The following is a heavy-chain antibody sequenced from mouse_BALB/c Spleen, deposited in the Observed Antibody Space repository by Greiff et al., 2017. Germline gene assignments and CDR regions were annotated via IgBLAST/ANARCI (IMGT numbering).Heavy chain of an antibody. Sequence: EVKVVESGGGLVQPGGSRKLSCAASGFTFSSFGMHWVRQAPEKGLEWVAYISSGSSTIYYADTVKGRFTISRDNPKNTLFLQMTSLRSEDTAMYYCARSQTGFAYWGQGTLVTVSA. J-gene: IGHJ3*01. CDR1: GFTFSSFG. CDR2: ISSGSSTI. V-gene: IGHV5-17*02. CDR3: ARSQTGFAY.